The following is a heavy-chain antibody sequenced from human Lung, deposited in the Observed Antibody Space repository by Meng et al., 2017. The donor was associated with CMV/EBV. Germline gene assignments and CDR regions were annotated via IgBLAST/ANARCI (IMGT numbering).Heavy chain of an antibody. J-gene: IGHJ6*02. V-gene: IGHV4-59*01. CDR1: GGSISSYY. CDR3: ARDLGYCSSTSCYYYYGMDV. CDR2: IYYSGGT. D-gene: IGHD2-2*01. Sequence: SETLSLTCTVSGGSISSYYWSWIRQPPGKGLEWIGYIYYSGGTNYNPSLKSRVTISVDTSKNQFSLKLSSVTAADTAVYYCARDLGYCSSTSCYYYYGMDVWGQGTTVTVSS.